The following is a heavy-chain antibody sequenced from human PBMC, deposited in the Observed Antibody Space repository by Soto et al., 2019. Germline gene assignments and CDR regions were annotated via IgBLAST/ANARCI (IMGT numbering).Heavy chain of an antibody. Sequence: SETLSLTCTVSGGSISSYYWSWIRQPPGKGLEWIGYIYYSGSTNYNPSLKSRVTISVDTSKNQFSLKLSSVTAADTAVYYCARDRGYYDSRGYYAFDILGQGTMVTVSS. J-gene: IGHJ3*02. D-gene: IGHD3-22*01. V-gene: IGHV4-59*01. CDR3: ARDRGYYDSRGYYAFDI. CDR1: GGSISSYY. CDR2: IYYSGST.